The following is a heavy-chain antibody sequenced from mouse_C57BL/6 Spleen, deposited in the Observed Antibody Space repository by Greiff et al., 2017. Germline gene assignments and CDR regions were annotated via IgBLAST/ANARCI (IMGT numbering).Heavy chain of an antibody. Sequence: QVQLQQSGAELVRPGTSVKVSCKASGYAFTNYLIEWVKQRPGQGLEWIGVINPGSGGTNYNEKFKGKATLTADKSSSTAYMKLSSLTSEDTAVYFGARESYGNYGYFDYWGQGTTLTVSS. V-gene: IGHV1-54*01. CDR2: INPGSGGT. D-gene: IGHD2-1*01. J-gene: IGHJ2*01. CDR3: ARESYGNYGYFDY. CDR1: GYAFTNYL.